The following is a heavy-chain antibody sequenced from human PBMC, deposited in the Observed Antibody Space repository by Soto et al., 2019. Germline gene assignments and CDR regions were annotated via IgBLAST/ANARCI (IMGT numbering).Heavy chain of an antibody. Sequence: AGSLRLSCAAYGFPFPSYAIIWIRQAPGRGLEWVSGLYGSGRGIHYTDSVKGRFTISRDNSAYSVYLQMNNLRVEDTATYYCAKDAVSGDGVWLAHDWGQGTVVTVSS. J-gene: IGHJ4*02. CDR1: GFPFPSYA. D-gene: IGHD5-12*01. CDR3: AKDAVSGDGVWLAHD. CDR2: LYGSGRGI. V-gene: IGHV3-23*05.